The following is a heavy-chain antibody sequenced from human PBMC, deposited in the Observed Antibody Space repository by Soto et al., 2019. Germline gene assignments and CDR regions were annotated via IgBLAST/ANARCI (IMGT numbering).Heavy chain of an antibody. CDR2: ISGSGGST. CDR3: AKAPYDSSGYFDD. V-gene: IGHV3-23*01. D-gene: IGHD3-22*01. J-gene: IGHJ4*02. Sequence: PGGSLRLSCAASGFTFSSYAMSWVRQAPGKGLEWASAISGSGGSTYYADSVKGRFTISRDNSKNTLYLQMNSLRAEDTAVYYCAKAPYDSSGYFDDWGQGTLVTVSS. CDR1: GFTFSSYA.